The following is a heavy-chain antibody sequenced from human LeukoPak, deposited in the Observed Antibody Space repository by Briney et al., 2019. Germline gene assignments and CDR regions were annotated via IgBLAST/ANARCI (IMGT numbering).Heavy chain of an antibody. CDR1: GGSISSYY. CDR2: IYTSGST. Sequence: PSETLSLTCTVSGGSISSYYWSWIRQPAGKGLEWIGRIYTSGSTNYNPSLKSRVTMSVDTSKNQFSLKLSSVTAADTAVYYCARDQIVVVSRAYYYYYMDVWGKGTTVTISS. D-gene: IGHD3-22*01. V-gene: IGHV4-4*07. J-gene: IGHJ6*03. CDR3: ARDQIVVVSRAYYYYYMDV.